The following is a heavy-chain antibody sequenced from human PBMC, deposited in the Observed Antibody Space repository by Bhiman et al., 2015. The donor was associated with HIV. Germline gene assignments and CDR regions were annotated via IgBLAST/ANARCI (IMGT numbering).Heavy chain of an antibody. CDR3: TRGGVSSFDNNTSSTKPQGF. D-gene: IGHD6-6*01. CDR1: GFTFSAYW. J-gene: IGHJ4*02. Sequence: EVQLVESGGGLVPPGGSLRLSCAASGFTFSAYWMHWVRQLPGKGLVWVSRINGDGSRTTYADFVKGRFTISRDNAKNTLYLQLNSLRSEDTAIYFCTRGGVSSFDNNTSSTKPQGFWGQGTLVTVSS. V-gene: IGHV3-74*01. CDR2: INGDGSRT.